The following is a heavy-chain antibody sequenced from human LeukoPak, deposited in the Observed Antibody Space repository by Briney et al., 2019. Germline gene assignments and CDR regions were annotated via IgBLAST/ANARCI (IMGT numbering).Heavy chain of an antibody. CDR1: GFTFSSYE. D-gene: IGHD4-17*01. J-gene: IGHJ4*02. CDR2: ISSSGSTI. CDR3: ARSGDYEDNY. Sequence: GGSLRLSCAAPGFTFSSYEMNWVRQAPGKGLEWVSYISSSGSTIYYADSVKGLVTISRDNAKNSLYLQMNSLRAEDTAVYYCARSGDYEDNYWGQGTLVTVSS. V-gene: IGHV3-48*03.